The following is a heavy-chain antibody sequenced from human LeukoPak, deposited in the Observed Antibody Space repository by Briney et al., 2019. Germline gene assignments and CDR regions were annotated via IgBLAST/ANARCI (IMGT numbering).Heavy chain of an antibody. CDR1: GGSFSGYY. V-gene: IGHV4-59*10. J-gene: IGHJ4*02. D-gene: IGHD6-13*01. CDR3: ARGYKLSIAAVFDY. Sequence: SETLSLTCAVYGGSFSGYYWSWIRQPAGKGLEWIGRIYTSGSTNYNPSLKSRVTISVDTSKNQFSLKLSSVTAADTAVYYCARGYKLSIAAVFDYWGQGTLVTVSS. CDR2: IYTSGST.